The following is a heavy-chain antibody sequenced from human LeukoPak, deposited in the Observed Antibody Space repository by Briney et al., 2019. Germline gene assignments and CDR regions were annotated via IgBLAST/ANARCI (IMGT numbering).Heavy chain of an antibody. D-gene: IGHD1-26*01. V-gene: IGHV1-58*02. J-gene: IGHJ3*02. Sequence: SVTVSCKASGFTFISSAMQWVRQARGQRLEWIGWIVVGSGNTNYAQKFQERVTITRDVSTSTAYMELSSLRSEDTAVYYCAAAGGSYSGWGFDIWGQGTVVTVSS. CDR1: GFTFISSA. CDR2: IVVGSGNT. CDR3: AAAGGSYSGWGFDI.